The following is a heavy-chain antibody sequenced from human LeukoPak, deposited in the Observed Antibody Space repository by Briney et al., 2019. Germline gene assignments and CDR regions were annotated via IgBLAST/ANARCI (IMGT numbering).Heavy chain of an antibody. V-gene: IGHV1-18*01. D-gene: IGHD4-23*01. J-gene: IGHJ4*02. CDR2: ISAYNGNT. CDR1: GYTFTSYG. Sequence: ASVKVSCKASGYTFTSYGISWVRQAPGQGLEWMGWISAYNGNTNYAQKLQGRVTMTTDTSTSTAYMEPSSLRSEDTAVYYCATVAGNFIFDYWGQGTLVTVSS. CDR3: ATVAGNFIFDY.